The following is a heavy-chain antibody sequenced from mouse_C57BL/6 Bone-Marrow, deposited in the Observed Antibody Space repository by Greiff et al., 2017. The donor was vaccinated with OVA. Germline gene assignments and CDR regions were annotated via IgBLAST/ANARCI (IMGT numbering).Heavy chain of an antibody. V-gene: IGHV2-6*01. CDR2: IWGVGST. J-gene: IGHJ3*01. Sequence: VAPSQSLSITCTVSGFSLTSSGVDWVRQSPGKGLEWLGVIWGVGSTNYNSALKSRLSISKDHSKSQVFLKKNSLQTDDTAMYYCARGGISPFAYWGQGTLVTVSA. CDR3: ARGGISPFAY. D-gene: IGHD1-1*01. CDR1: GFSLTSSG.